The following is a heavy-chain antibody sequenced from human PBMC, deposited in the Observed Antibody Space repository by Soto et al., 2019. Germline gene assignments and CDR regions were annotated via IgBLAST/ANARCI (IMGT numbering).Heavy chain of an antibody. CDR1: GGSISSGGYY. Sequence: QVQLQESGPGLVKPSQTLSLTCTVSGGSISSGGYYWSWIRQHPGKGLEWIGYIYYSGSTYYNPSLKSRVTISVDTSKNQFPLKLSSVTAADTAVYYCARETDDDSSGLDAFDIWGQGTMVTVSS. CDR3: ARETDDDSSGLDAFDI. D-gene: IGHD3-22*01. J-gene: IGHJ3*02. V-gene: IGHV4-31*03. CDR2: IYYSGST.